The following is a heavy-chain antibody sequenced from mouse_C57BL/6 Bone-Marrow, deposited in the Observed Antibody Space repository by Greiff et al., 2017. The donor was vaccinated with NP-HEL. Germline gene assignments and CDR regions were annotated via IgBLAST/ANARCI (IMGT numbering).Heavy chain of an antibody. J-gene: IGHJ1*03. V-gene: IGHV7-1*01. CDR3: ARDGGRHFDV. D-gene: IGHD3-3*01. Sequence: EVNVVESGGGLVQSGRSLRLSCATSGFTFSDFYMEWVRQAPGKGLEWIAASRNKANDYTTEYSASVKGRFIVSRDTSQSILYLQMNALRAEDTAIYYCARDGGRHFDVWGTGTTVTVSS. CDR1: GFTFSDFY. CDR2: SRNKANDYTT.